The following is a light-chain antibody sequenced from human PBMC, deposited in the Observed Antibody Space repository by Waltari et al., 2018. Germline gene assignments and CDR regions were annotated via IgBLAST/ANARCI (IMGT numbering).Light chain of an antibody. CDR3: QSYDNTLSGSDV. J-gene: IGLJ1*01. Sequence: QSVLTQPPSVSGAPGPKATIAFTGSRSTSGAEYHVHCYPQVPGTAPQPPLYANSNRPSGVPDRFSGSKSGTSASLAITGLQPEDEADYYCQSYDNTLSGSDVFGTGTKVTVL. CDR2: ANS. CDR1: RSTSGAEYH. V-gene: IGLV1-40*01.